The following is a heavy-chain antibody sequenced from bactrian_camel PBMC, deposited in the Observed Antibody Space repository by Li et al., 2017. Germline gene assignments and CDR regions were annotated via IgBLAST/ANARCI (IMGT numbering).Heavy chain of an antibody. D-gene: IGHD6*01. CDR2: ITTDGTT. V-gene: IGHV3S55*01. CDR3: AALSPTTARGIVAGPCSLSITGPPYPNY. CDR1: SHTGDDFI. J-gene: IGHJ4*01. Sequence: HVQLVESGGGTVQAGETLRLSCTASSHTGDDFIMGWYRQGPGSECELVSTITTDGTTYYAGTVKDRFTISRDNAKTTVYLQMNDLKFEDTSMYYCAALSPTTARGIVAGPCSLSITGPPYPNYWGQGTQVTVS.